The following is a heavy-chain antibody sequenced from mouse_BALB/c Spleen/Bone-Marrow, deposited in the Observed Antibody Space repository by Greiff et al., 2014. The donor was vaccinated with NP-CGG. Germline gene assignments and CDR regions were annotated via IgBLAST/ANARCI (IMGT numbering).Heavy chain of an antibody. CDR3: ARITTATGAMDY. CDR1: GFSLTSYG. J-gene: IGHJ4*01. D-gene: IGHD1-2*01. V-gene: IGHV2-9*02. Sequence: QVQLKQSGPGLVAPSQSLSISCTVSGFSLTSYGVHWGRQPPGKGLEWLGVIWPDGSTNYNSALMSRLSISKDNSKSQVFLKMNSLQTDDTAMYYCARITTATGAMDYWGQGTSVTVSS. CDR2: IWPDGST.